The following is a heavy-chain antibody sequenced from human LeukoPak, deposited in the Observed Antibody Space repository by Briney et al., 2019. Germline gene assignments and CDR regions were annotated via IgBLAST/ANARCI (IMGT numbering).Heavy chain of an antibody. CDR3: TAYYYGSGSNYNDY. J-gene: IGHJ4*02. Sequence: GGSLRLSCAASGFTFSNAWMSWVRQAPGKGLEWVGRIKNKADGGTTDYAAPVKGRFTISRDDSKNTLYLQMNSLKTEDTALYYCTAYYYGSGSNYNDYWGQGTLVTVSS. CDR2: IKNKADGGTT. CDR1: GFTFSNAW. V-gene: IGHV3-15*01. D-gene: IGHD3-10*01.